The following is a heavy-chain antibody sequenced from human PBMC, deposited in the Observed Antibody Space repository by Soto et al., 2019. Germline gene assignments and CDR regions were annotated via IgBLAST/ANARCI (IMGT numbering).Heavy chain of an antibody. CDR2: ISSSSSTI. CDR1: GFTFSSYS. Sequence: GGSLRLSCAASGFTFSSYSMNWVRQAPGKGLEWVSYISSSSSTIYYADSVKGRFTISRDNAKNSLYLQMNSLRAEDTAVYYCARGIGDREGWFYPWGQGTLVTVSS. J-gene: IGHJ5*02. D-gene: IGHD1-26*01. CDR3: ARGIGDREGWFYP. V-gene: IGHV3-48*01.